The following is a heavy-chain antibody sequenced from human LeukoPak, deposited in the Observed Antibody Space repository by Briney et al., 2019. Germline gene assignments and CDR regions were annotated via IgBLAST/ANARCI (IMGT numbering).Heavy chain of an antibody. CDR2: IYTSGST. D-gene: IGHD3-16*02. CDR1: GGSISSYY. Sequence: PSETLSLTCTVSGGSISSYYWSWIQQPAGKGLEWIGRIYTSGSTNYNPSLKSRVTMSVDTSKNQFSLKLSSVTAADTAVYYCARGTYYDYVWGSYRYTPNNDAFDIWGQGTMVTVSS. J-gene: IGHJ3*02. V-gene: IGHV4-4*07. CDR3: ARGTYYDYVWGSYRYTPNNDAFDI.